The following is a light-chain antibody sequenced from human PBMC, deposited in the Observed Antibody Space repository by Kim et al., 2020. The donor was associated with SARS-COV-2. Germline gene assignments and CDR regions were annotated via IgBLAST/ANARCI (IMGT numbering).Light chain of an antibody. J-gene: IGKJ1*01. V-gene: IGKV3-20*01. CDR3: QQYDDSSSWT. CDR2: GAS. Sequence: EIVLTQSPGTLSFSPGERATLSCRASQSVSRNYVAWYQQKPGQAPRLLIYGASIRATGIPDRFSGSGSGTDFSLTISRLEPGDFAVYYCQQYDDSSSWTFGQGTKVDIK. CDR1: QSVSRNY.